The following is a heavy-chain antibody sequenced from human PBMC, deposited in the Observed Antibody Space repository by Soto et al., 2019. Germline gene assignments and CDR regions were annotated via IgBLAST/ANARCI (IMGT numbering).Heavy chain of an antibody. D-gene: IGHD2-21*02. V-gene: IGHV4-34*01. CDR2: INHSGST. J-gene: IGHJ4*02. Sequence: PSETLSLTCGVYGGSFSGYYWSWIRQPPGKGLEWIGEINHSGSTNYNPSLKSRVTISIDTSKNQFSLRLSSVTAADTAVYYCAGPGNCGGDCYYFNYWGQGTLVTVSS. CDR3: AGPGNCGGDCYYFNY. CDR1: GGSFSGYY.